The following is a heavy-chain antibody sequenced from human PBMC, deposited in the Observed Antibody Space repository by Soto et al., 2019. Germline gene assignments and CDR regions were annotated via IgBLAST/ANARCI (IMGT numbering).Heavy chain of an antibody. CDR2: ISDSASST. J-gene: IGHJ4*02. D-gene: IGHD6-19*01. V-gene: IGHV3-23*01. CDR1: GFTFSSYV. CDR3: AKDICAYSSGSCYFDY. Sequence: GGSLRLSCAASGFTFSSYVMSWVRQAPGKGLEWVSTISDSASSTYYTDSVKGRFTISRDNSKNTLYLQMNSLRAEDTAIYYCAKDICAYSSGSCYFDYWGQGTLVTVSS.